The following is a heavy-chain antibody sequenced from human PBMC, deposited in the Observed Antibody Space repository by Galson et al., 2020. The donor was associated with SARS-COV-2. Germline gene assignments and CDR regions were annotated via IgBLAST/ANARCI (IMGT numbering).Heavy chain of an antibody. V-gene: IGHV4-59*01. CDR1: DVSMTSYY. D-gene: IGHD4-17*01. Sequence: ETSETLSLSCSVSDVSMTSYYWSWIRQPPGKGLEWIGYISYSGNTNYNPSLRSRVTILVDLSKNQFSLKLSSVTAADTAVYYCARDPAPLYGDNYYCGMDVWGRGTTVTVSS. J-gene: IGHJ6*02. CDR2: ISYSGNT. CDR3: ARDPAPLYGDNYYCGMDV.